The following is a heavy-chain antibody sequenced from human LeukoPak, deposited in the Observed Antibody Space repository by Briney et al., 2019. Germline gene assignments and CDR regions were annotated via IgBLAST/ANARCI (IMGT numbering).Heavy chain of an antibody. Sequence: GGSLRLSCAASGFTFSSYSMNWVRQAPGKGLEWVSSISSSSYIYYADSVKGRFTISRDNAKNSLYLQMNSLRAEDTAVYYCGRDRGPVAGPADIDYWGQGTLVTVSS. V-gene: IGHV3-21*01. J-gene: IGHJ4*02. CDR1: GFTFSSYS. CDR3: GRDRGPVAGPADIDY. D-gene: IGHD6-19*01. CDR2: ISSSSYI.